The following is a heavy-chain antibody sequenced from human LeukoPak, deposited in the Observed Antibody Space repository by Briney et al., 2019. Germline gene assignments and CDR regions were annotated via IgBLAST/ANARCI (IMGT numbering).Heavy chain of an antibody. CDR1: VXSINNFF. J-gene: IGHJ4*02. Sequence: SETLSLTCTISVXSINNFFGIWIRQPPGKGLEWIGYIYYSGSTNYNPSLKSRVTILVDTSKNQFSLKVSSVTAADTAVYYCARGQYSGSCFDNWGQGSLVTVSS. CDR2: IYYSGST. CDR3: ARGQYSGSCFDN. D-gene: IGHD1-26*01. V-gene: IGHV4-59*01.